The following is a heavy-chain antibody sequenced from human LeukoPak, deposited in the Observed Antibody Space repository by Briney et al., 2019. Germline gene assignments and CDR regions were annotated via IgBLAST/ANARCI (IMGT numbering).Heavy chain of an antibody. D-gene: IGHD3-9*01. J-gene: IGHJ4*02. Sequence: PGGSLRLSCAASGFTFSSYAMHWVRQAPGKGLEWVAVISYDGSNKYYADSVKGRFTISRDNSKNTLYLQMNSLRAEDTAVYYCAKEHTIFVPGYFDYWGQGTLVTVSS. CDR3: AKEHTIFVPGYFDY. CDR1: GFTFSSYA. CDR2: ISYDGSNK. V-gene: IGHV3-30*04.